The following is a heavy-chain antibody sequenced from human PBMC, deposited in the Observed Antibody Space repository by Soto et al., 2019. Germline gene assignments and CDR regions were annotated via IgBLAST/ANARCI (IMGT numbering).Heavy chain of an antibody. Sequence: ASVKVSCKASGYTFTSYYMHWVRQAPGQGLEWMGIINPSGGSTSYAQKFQGRVTMTRDTSTSTVYMELSSLRSEDTAVYYCARDPKYIAARRGDYCYYYYMDVWGKGTTVIVSS. V-gene: IGHV1-46*03. J-gene: IGHJ6*03. CDR3: ARDPKYIAARRGDYCYYYYMDV. CDR1: GYTFTSYY. CDR2: INPSGGST. D-gene: IGHD6-6*01.